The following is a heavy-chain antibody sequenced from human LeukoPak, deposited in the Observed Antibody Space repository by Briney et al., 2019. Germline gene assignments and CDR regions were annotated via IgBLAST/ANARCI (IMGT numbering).Heavy chain of an antibody. Sequence: GASVKVSCKASGYTFTGYYMHWVRQAPGQGLEWMGGFDPEDGETIYAQKFQGRVTMTEDTSTDTAYMELSSLRSEDTAVYYCATDTYYYDSSGRAHAFDIWGQGTMVTVSS. CDR2: FDPEDGET. J-gene: IGHJ3*02. D-gene: IGHD3-22*01. V-gene: IGHV1-24*01. CDR1: GYTFTGYY. CDR3: ATDTYYYDSSGRAHAFDI.